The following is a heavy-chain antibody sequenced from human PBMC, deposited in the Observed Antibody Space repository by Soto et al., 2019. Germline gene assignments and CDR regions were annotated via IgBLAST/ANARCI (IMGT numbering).Heavy chain of an antibody. J-gene: IGHJ6*02. CDR1: GGSISSYY. D-gene: IGHD6-13*01. V-gene: IGHV4-59*01. Sequence: SETLSLTCTVSGGSISSYYWSWIRQPPGKGLEWIGYIYYSGSTNYNPSLKSRVTISVDTSKNQFSLKRSSVTAADTAVYYCARDSRSSSGNENSEGMDAWGQGTTVTVSS. CDR3: ARDSRSSSGNENSEGMDA. CDR2: IYYSGST.